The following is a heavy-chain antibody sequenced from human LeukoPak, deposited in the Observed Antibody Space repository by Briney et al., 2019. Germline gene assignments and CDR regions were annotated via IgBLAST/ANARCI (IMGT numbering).Heavy chain of an antibody. CDR2: IYYSGST. J-gene: IGHJ3*02. V-gene: IGHV4-39*07. Sequence: SETPSLTCTVSGGSISSSSYYWGWIRQPPGKGLEWIGSIYYSGSTYYNPSLKSRVTISVDTSKNQFSLKLSSVTAADTAVYYCARAKYDYDSSGYYPNDAFDIWGQGTMVTVSS. CDR1: GGSISSSSYY. D-gene: IGHD3-22*01. CDR3: ARAKYDYDSSGYYPNDAFDI.